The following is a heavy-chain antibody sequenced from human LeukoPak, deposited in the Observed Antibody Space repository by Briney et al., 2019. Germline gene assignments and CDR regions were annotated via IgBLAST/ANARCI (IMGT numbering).Heavy chain of an antibody. Sequence: SETLSLTCTVSGASISSYYWSWIRQPPGKGLEWIGYIYYSRSTNYNPSLKSRVTISVDTSKNQFSLRLSSVTAADTAVYYCARHRYYYDSSGYYYQPWGQGTLVTVSS. CDR1: GASISSYY. D-gene: IGHD3-22*01. CDR3: ARHRYYYDSSGYYYQP. J-gene: IGHJ5*02. CDR2: IYYSRST. V-gene: IGHV4-59*01.